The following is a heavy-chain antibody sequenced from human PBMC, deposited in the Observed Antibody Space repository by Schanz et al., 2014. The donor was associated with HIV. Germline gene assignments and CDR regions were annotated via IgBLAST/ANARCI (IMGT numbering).Heavy chain of an antibody. D-gene: IGHD2-8*01. CDR1: GGSFRSYY. J-gene: IGHJ2*01. CDR3: AREDVSYWSFDL. CDR2: INHSGGS. Sequence: QVQLQQWGAGLLKPSETLSLTCGVYGGSFRSYYWSWIRQPPGKGLEWVGQINHSGGSNYNPSLKSRVTISVDTSKTQFSLKLSSVTAADTAVYFCAREDVSYWSFDLWGRGTLVTVSS. V-gene: IGHV4-34*01.